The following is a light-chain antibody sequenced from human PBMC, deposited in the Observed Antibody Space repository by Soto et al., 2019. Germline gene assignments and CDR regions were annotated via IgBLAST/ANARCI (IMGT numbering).Light chain of an antibody. V-gene: IGKV1-39*01. J-gene: IGKJ4*01. CDR1: QSISSY. CDR3: QQSYSTPPT. Sequence: DIQMTQSPSSLSASVGDRVTITCRASQSISSYLNWYRQKPGKAPKLLIYAASSLQSGVPSRFSGSGPGTDFTLTISSLQPEDFATYYCQQSYSTPPTFGGGTKVEIK. CDR2: AAS.